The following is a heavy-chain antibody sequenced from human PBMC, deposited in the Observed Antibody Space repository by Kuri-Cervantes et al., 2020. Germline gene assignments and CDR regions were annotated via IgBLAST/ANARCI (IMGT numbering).Heavy chain of an antibody. J-gene: IGHJ4*02. CDR2: INHSGST. V-gene: IGHV4-34*01. Sequence: SETLSLTCAVYGGSFSGYYWSWIRQPPGKGLEWIGEINHSGSTNYSPSLKSRMTISVDTSRNQISLKLTSVTAADTAVYYCARFKSGRSYGPIDHWGLGTLVTVSS. D-gene: IGHD4-17*01. CDR1: GGSFSGYY. CDR3: ARFKSGRSYGPIDH.